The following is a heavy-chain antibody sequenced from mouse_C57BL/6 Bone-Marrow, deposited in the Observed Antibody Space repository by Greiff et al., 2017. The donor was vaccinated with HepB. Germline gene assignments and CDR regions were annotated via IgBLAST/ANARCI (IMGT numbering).Heavy chain of an antibody. CDR3: ARGTGFYYFDY. J-gene: IGHJ2*01. D-gene: IGHD4-1*01. CDR1: GFTFSSYA. CDR2: ISDGGSYT. V-gene: IGHV5-4*01. Sequence: EVQRVESGGGLVKPGGSLKLSCAASGFTFSSYAMSWVRQTPEKRLEWVATISDGGSYTYYPDNVKGRFTISRDNAKNNLYLQMSHLKSEDTAMYYCARGTGFYYFDYWGQGTTLTVSS.